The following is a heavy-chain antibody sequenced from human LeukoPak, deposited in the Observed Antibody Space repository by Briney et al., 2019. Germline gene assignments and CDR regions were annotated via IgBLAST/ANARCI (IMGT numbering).Heavy chain of an antibody. Sequence: SETLSLTCTVSGGSISSGGYYWSWIRQPPGKGLEWIGEINHSGSTNYNPSLKSRVTISVDTSKNQFSLKLSSVTAADTAVYYCATSIAARSWGQGTLVTVSS. CDR2: INHSGST. CDR1: GGSISSGGYY. J-gene: IGHJ5*02. V-gene: IGHV4-39*07. D-gene: IGHD6-13*01. CDR3: ATSIAARS.